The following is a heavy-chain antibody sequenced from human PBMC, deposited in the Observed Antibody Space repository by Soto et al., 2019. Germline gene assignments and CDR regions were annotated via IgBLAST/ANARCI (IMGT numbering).Heavy chain of an antibody. D-gene: IGHD3-22*01. J-gene: IGHJ3*02. CDR3: ARALGSYYYDSSGYYYPDAFDI. Sequence: QLQLQESGSGLVKPSQTLSLTCAVSGGSISSGGYSWSWIRQPPGKGLEWIGYIYHSGSTYYNPSLKSRVTISVDRSKNHFSLKLSSVTAADTAVYYCARALGSYYYDSSGYYYPDAFDIWGQGTMVTVSS. CDR2: IYHSGST. V-gene: IGHV4-30-2*01. CDR1: GGSISSGGYS.